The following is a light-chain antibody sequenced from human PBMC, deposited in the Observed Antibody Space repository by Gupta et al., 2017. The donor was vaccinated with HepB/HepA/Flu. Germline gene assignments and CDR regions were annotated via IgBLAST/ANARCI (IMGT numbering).Light chain of an antibody. V-gene: IGKV1-39*01. Sequence: NQIDQSPTSLAGSLGDRVTITCRASQSISSYLNWYQQKPGKAPKLLIYAASSLQSGVPSRFSGSGSGTDFTLTISSLQPEDFATYYCQQSDSTPLTFGGGTQVEIK. CDR2: AAS. J-gene: IGKJ4*01. CDR3: QQSDSTPLT. CDR1: QSISSY.